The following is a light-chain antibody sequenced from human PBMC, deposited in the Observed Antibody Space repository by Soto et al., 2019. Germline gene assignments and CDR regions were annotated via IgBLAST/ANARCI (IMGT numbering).Light chain of an antibody. CDR1: QNINNY. CDR2: AAS. CDR3: QKSYSSPRK. Sequence: DIQMTQSPSSLSASVGDRVTITFRASQNINNYLNWYQQKPGKAPKLMIYAASTLQRGVPSRFSGSGSGTDFTLTISSLQPEDFATYYCQKSYSSPRKFGQGTKVDIK. J-gene: IGKJ1*01. V-gene: IGKV1-39*01.